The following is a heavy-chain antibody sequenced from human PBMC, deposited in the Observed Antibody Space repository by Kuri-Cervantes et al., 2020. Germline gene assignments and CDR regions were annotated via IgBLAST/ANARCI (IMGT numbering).Heavy chain of an antibody. CDR1: GGSFSGYY. J-gene: IGHJ4*02. CDR2: INHSGST. V-gene: IGHV4-34*01. CDR3: ARGGGVGATGLDYFDY. Sequence: ESLKISCAVYGGSFSGYYWSWIRQPPGKGLEWIGEINHSGSTNYNPSLKSRVTISVDTSKNQFSLKLSSVTAADTAVYYCARGGGVGATGLDYFDYWGQGTLVTVSS. D-gene: IGHD1-26*01.